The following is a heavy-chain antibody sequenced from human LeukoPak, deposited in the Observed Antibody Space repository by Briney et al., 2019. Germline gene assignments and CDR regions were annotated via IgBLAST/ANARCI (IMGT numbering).Heavy chain of an antibody. CDR1: GYIFTTNG. V-gene: IGHV1-18*01. CDR2: ISAYSGNT. D-gene: IGHD1-26*01. CDR3: ARGVGAMQAEAAFDI. Sequence: ASVKVSCKASGYIFTTNGISWVRQAPGQGLEWMGWISAYSGNTHFAQKFQGRVTMTTDTSTSTAYMELRSLRSDDTAVYYCARGVGAMQAEAAFDIWGQGTRVTVSA. J-gene: IGHJ3*02.